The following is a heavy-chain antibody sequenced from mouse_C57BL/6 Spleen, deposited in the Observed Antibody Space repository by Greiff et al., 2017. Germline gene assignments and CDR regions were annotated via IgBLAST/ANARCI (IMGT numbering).Heavy chain of an antibody. CDR1: GYTFTSYW. CDR3: ARALYDYDALFDY. V-gene: IGHV1-53*01. Sequence: QVQLQQPGTELVKPGASVKLSCKASGYTFTSYWMHWVKQRPGQGLEWIGNINPSNGGTNYNEKFKSKATLTVDKSSSTDYMQLSSLTSEDSAVYYGARALYDYDALFDYWGQGTTLTVSS. J-gene: IGHJ2*01. CDR2: INPSNGGT. D-gene: IGHD2-4*01.